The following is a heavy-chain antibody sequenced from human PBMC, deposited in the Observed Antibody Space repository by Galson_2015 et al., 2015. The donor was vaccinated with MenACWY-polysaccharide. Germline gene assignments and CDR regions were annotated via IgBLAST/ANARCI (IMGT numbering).Heavy chain of an antibody. CDR1: GYTFTSYG. D-gene: IGHD3-22*01. CDR2: ISAYNGNT. CDR3: ARDVVRPFYYDSSGYYGVTLGGGGYFDY. Sequence: SVKVSCKASGYTFTSYGISWVRQAPGQGLEWMGWISAYNGNTNYAQKLQGRVTMTTDTSTSTAYMELRSLRSDDTAVYYCARDVVRPFYYDSSGYYGVTLGGGGYFDYWGQGTLVTVSS. V-gene: IGHV1-18*01. J-gene: IGHJ4*02.